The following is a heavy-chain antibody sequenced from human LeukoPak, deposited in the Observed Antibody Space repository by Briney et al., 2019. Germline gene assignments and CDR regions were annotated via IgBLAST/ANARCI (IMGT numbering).Heavy chain of an antibody. CDR2: VSYDGSK. Sequence: GGSLRLSCAASGFPFSSYGMHWVRQAPGKGLEWVAVVSYDGSKYYADSVKGRFTISRDNSKNTLYLQMSSLRAEDTAVYYCAKDLNRGLPDYWGQGTLVTVSS. V-gene: IGHV3-30*18. J-gene: IGHJ4*02. D-gene: IGHD2-21*01. CDR3: AKDLNRGLPDY. CDR1: GFPFSSYG.